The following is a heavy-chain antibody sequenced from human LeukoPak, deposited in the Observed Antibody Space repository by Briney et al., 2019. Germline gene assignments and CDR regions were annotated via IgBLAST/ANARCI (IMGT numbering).Heavy chain of an antibody. V-gene: IGHV4-4*07. Sequence: PSETLSLTCTVSGGSISSYYWSWIRQPAGKGLEWIGRIYTSGSTNYNPSLKSRVTMSVDTSKNQFSLNLSSVTAADTAVYYCARHFLQEVKGLWSDYSNEGRTGWFDPWGQGTLVTVSS. CDR3: ARHFLQEVKGLWSDYSNEGRTGWFDP. D-gene: IGHD3-3*01. CDR1: GGSISSYY. CDR2: IYTSGST. J-gene: IGHJ5*02.